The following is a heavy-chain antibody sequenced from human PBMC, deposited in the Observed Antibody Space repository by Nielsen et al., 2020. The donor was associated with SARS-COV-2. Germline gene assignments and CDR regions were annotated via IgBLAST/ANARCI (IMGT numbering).Heavy chain of an antibody. CDR3: AREIPIFGPELLWFGELLQPPDY. D-gene: IGHD3-10*01. J-gene: IGHJ4*02. V-gene: IGHV3-30-3*01. CDR1: GFTFDDYA. Sequence: GESLKISCAASGFTFDDYAMHWVRQAPGKGLEWVAVISYDGSNKYYADSVKGRFTISRDNSKNTLYLQMNSLRAEDTAVYYCAREIPIFGPELLWFGELLQPPDYWGQGTLVTVSS. CDR2: ISYDGSNK.